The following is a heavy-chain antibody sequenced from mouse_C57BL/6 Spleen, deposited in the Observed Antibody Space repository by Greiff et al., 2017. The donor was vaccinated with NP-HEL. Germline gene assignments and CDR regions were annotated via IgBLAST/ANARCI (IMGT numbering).Heavy chain of an antibody. CDR1: GFSLTSYG. Sequence: VQLQQSGPGLVQPSQSLSITCPVSGFSLTSYGVHWVRQSPGKGLEWLGVIWSGGSTDYNAAFMSRLSITKDNSKSQVFFKMNSLQADDTAIYYCAKEVPPYDSYAMDYWGQGTSGTVSS. J-gene: IGHJ4*01. CDR3: AKEVPPYDSYAMDY. CDR2: IWSGGST. V-gene: IGHV2-5*01.